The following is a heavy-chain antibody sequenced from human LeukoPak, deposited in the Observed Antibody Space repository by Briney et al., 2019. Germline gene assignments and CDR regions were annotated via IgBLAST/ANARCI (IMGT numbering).Heavy chain of an antibody. J-gene: IGHJ4*02. CDR3: ARGRVNSGWFPGDY. Sequence: GASVKVSCEASGYTFTGYYMHWVRQAPGQGLEWMGRINPNSGGTNYAQKFQGRVTMTRDTSISTAYMELSRLRSDDTAVYYCARGRVNSGWFPGDYWGQGTLVTVSS. V-gene: IGHV1-2*06. CDR1: GYTFTGYY. CDR2: INPNSGGT. D-gene: IGHD6-19*01.